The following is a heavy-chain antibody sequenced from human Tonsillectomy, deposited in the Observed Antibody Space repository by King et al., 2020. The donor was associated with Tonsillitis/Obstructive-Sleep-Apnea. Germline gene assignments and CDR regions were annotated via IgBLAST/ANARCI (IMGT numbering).Heavy chain of an antibody. CDR3: AGVPYSGAWNFDY. V-gene: IGHV4-59*08. D-gene: IGHD6-19*01. Sequence: QLQESGPGLVKPSETLSLTCTVSGGSISSYYWSWIRQPPGKGLEWIGYIYYSGSTNYNPSLKSRVTMSVDTSKNQFSLNLSSVTAADTAVYYCAGVPYSGAWNFDYWGQGTLVTVSS. CDR1: GGSISSYY. CDR2: IYYSGST. J-gene: IGHJ4*02.